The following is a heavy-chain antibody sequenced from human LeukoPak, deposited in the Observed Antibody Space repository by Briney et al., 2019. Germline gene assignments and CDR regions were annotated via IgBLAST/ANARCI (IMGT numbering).Heavy chain of an antibody. J-gene: IGHJ4*02. CDR2: IYPGDSDT. CDR3: ARQVYDFWGGYPYEYYFDY. D-gene: IGHD3-3*01. CDR1: GYSFTSYW. Sequence: GESLKISCKGSGYSFTSYWVGWVRQMPGKGLEWMGIIYPGDSDTRYSPSFQGQVTISADKSISTAYLQWSSLKASDMAMYYCARQVYDFWGGYPYEYYFDYWGQGTLVTVSS. V-gene: IGHV5-51*01.